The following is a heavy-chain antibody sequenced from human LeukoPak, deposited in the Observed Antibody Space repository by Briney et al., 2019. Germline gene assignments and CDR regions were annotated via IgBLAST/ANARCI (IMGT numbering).Heavy chain of an antibody. CDR2: IYYSGST. CDR3: ARRSAPSRYYGMDV. J-gene: IGHJ6*02. D-gene: IGHD2-2*01. V-gene: IGHV4-31*03. Sequence: SETLSLTCTVSGGSISSGGYYWRWIRQHPGKGLEWIGYIYYSGSTYYNPSLKSRVTISVDTSKNQFSLKLSSVTAADTAVYYCARRSAPSRYYGMDVWGQGTTVTVSS. CDR1: GGSISSGGYY.